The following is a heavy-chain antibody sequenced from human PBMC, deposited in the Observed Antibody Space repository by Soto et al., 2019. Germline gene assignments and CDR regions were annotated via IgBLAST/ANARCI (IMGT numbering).Heavy chain of an antibody. CDR3: EKDPRKRGGEQYQQHMFDP. D-gene: IGHD2-2*01. J-gene: IGHJ5*02. Sequence: GGSLRLSCAASGFTFSSYAMSWVRQAPGKGLEWVSAISGSGGSTYYADSVKGRFTISRDNSKNTLYLQMNSLRAEDTAEYYCEKDPRKRGGEQYQQHMFDPWGQGTLVTVSS. V-gene: IGHV3-23*01. CDR1: GFTFSSYA. CDR2: ISGSGGST.